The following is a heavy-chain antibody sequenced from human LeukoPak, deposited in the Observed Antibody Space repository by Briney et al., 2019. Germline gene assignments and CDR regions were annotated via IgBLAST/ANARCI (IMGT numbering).Heavy chain of an antibody. CDR3: ARDAGMVRGVNGYYYYYYYMDV. D-gene: IGHD3-10*01. V-gene: IGHV3-21*01. J-gene: IGHJ6*03. Sequence: GGSLRLSCAASGFSFSSYNMNWVRQAPGKGLEWVSSITSSSSFIYYADSVRGRFTISRDNAKNSLYLQMNSLRAEDTAVYYCARDAGMVRGVNGYYYYYYYMDVWGKGTTVTISS. CDR1: GFSFSSYN. CDR2: ITSSSSFI.